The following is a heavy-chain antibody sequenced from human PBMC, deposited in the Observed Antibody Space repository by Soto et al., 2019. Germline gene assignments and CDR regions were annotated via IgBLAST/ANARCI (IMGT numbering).Heavy chain of an antibody. J-gene: IGHJ1*01. CDR2: ISGSGGST. CDR3: AKSLLSYYDFWSGYHPSEYFQH. Sequence: PGGSLRLSCAASGFTFSSYAMSWVRQAPGKGLEWVSAISGSGGSTYYADSVKGRFTISRDNSKNTLYLQMNSLRAEDTAVYYCAKSLLSYYDFWSGYHPSEYFQHWGQGTVVTVSS. D-gene: IGHD3-3*01. V-gene: IGHV3-23*01. CDR1: GFTFSSYA.